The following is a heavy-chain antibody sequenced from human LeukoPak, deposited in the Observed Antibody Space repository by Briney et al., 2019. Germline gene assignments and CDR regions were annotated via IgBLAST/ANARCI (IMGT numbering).Heavy chain of an antibody. CDR2: IYHSGST. J-gene: IGHJ4*02. V-gene: IGHV4-4*02. D-gene: IGHD3-16*02. CDR3: ARGTEDTYYDYVWGSYPIIY. CDR1: GGSISSSNW. Sequence: SETLSLTCAVSGGSISSSNWWSWVRQPPGKGLEWIGEIYHSGSTNYNPSLKSRVTISVDKSKNQFSLKLSSVTAADTAVYYCARGTEDTYYDYVWGSYPIIYWGQGTLVTVSS.